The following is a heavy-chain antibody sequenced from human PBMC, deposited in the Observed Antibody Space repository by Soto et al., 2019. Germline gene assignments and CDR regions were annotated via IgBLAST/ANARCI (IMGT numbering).Heavy chain of an antibody. D-gene: IGHD2-15*01. CDR2: IYWDADK. CDR3: AYLPCSGGSCYWFSFSGMDV. CDR1: GFSLSTSGVG. J-gene: IGHJ6*02. V-gene: IGHV2-5*02. Sequence: QITLKESGPTLVKPTQTLTLTCTFSGFSLSTSGVGVAWIRQPPGEALEWLALIYWDADKRYRPSLESRLTIPKDTSKTEVVLTMTNMDSVDTATYYCAYLPCSGGSCYWFSFSGMDVWGQGTTVTVSS.